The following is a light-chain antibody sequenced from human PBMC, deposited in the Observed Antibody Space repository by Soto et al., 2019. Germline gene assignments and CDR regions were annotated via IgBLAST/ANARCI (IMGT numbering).Light chain of an antibody. CDR3: QQSYSSPQMYT. V-gene: IGKV1-39*01. J-gene: IGKJ2*01. Sequence: DIQMTQSPSSLSASVGDRVTITCRASQRISNSLNWYQQKPGQAPDLLIYAASNLQSGVPSRFSGSGSETDFTLTISSLEPEDFATYYCQQSYSSPQMYTFGQGTKLEIK. CDR1: QRISNS. CDR2: AAS.